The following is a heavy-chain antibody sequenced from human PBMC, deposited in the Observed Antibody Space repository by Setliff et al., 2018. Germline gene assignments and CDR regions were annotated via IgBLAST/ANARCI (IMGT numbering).Heavy chain of an antibody. CDR3: AKYPSKLPELGIYGRFDY. Sequence: PSETLSLTCSVSGGSISSTTYYWGWIRQAPGKGLEWIGSISYSGITYYNPSLKSRVTISVDTSKNQFSLKLTSVTAADTAVYYCAKYPSKLPELGIYGRFDYWGQGTPVTVSS. J-gene: IGHJ4*02. D-gene: IGHD7-27*01. CDR2: ISYSGIT. CDR1: GGSISSTTYY. V-gene: IGHV4-39*07.